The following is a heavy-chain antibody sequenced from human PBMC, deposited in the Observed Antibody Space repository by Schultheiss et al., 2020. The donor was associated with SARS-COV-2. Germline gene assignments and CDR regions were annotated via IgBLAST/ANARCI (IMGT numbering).Heavy chain of an antibody. CDR1: GFAFNNYA. CDR3: ASGEYGDYYHY. D-gene: IGHD4-17*01. Sequence: GGSLRLSCAASGFAFNNYAMTWVRQAPGKGLEWVASITEGGSAKYYVDSVEGRFIVSRDNPENTLYLQLSSLRIEDTAVYYCASGEYGDYYHYWGQGTLVTVSS. CDR2: ITEGGSAK. V-gene: IGHV3-7*01. J-gene: IGHJ4*02.